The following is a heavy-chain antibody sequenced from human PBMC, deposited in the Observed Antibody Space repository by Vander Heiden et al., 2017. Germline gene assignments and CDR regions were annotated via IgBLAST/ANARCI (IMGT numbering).Heavy chain of an antibody. CDR2: IIAYNGNT. CDR1: GSTFTSYG. Sequence: QVQLVQSGAEVKKPGASVKVSCKASGSTFTSYGISGVRQAPGPGLEWMGWIIAYNGNTNYAQKLQGRVTMTTDTSTSTAYMELRSLRSDDTAVYYCARDETPTTPIPSWFDPWGQGTLVTVSS. CDR3: ARDETPTTPIPSWFDP. D-gene: IGHD1-7*01. V-gene: IGHV1-18*01. J-gene: IGHJ5*02.